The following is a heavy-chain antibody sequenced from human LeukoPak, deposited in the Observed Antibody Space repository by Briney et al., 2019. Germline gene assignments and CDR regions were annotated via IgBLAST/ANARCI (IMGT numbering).Heavy chain of an antibody. D-gene: IGHD5-18*01. Sequence: SETLSLTCAVYGGSFSGYYWSWIRQPPGKGLEWIGEINHSGSTNYNPSLKSRVTISVDTSKNQFSLKLSSVTAADTAVYYCARPHGRGYSYGRFDYWGQETLVTVSS. CDR1: GGSFSGYY. CDR2: INHSGST. J-gene: IGHJ4*02. V-gene: IGHV4-34*01. CDR3: ARPHGRGYSYGRFDY.